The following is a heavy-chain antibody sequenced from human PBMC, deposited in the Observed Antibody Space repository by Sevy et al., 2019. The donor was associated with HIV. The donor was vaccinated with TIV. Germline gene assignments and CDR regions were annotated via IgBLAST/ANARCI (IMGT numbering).Heavy chain of an antibody. CDR3: AGALYDSSGSFDALDI. D-gene: IGHD3-22*01. Sequence: GGSLRLSCVASGFTFSNYAMNWVRQAPGKGLEWVSTIFRGGDGTYYAYSVKGRFTISRDNSKDTVYLQLSSLRADDADVYYCAGALYDSSGSFDALDIWGQGTMVTVSS. J-gene: IGHJ3*02. V-gene: IGHV3-23*01. CDR2: IFRGGDGT. CDR1: GFTFSNYA.